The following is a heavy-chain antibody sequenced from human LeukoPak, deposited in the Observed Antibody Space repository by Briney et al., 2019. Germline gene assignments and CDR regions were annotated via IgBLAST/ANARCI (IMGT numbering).Heavy chain of an antibody. CDR2: IKQDGSEK. CDR1: GFTFSSYW. V-gene: IGHV3-7*01. Sequence: GGSLRLSCAASGFTFSSYWMSWVRQAPGKGLEWVANIKQDGSEKYYVDSVKGRFTISRDNAKNSLYPQMNSLRAEDTAVYYCARDYYYYYMDVWGKGTTVTVSS. J-gene: IGHJ6*03. CDR3: ARDYYYYYMDV.